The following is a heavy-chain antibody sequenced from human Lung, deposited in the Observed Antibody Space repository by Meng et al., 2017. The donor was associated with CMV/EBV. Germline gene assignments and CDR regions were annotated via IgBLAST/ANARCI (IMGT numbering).Heavy chain of an antibody. CDR2: ISPYNGDT. D-gene: IGHD1-1*01. V-gene: IGHV1-2*04. Sequence: QVQLPQSGAEVKEPGGSVKLSCVTSGYPFIVYHIHWVRQAPGQGFEWMGWISPYNGDTIYARDFQGWVTMTRDTSNRTLYMEVSRLRFDDTAVYYCARAIVKNGKRQFDYWVQGTLVTVSS. J-gene: IGHJ4*02. CDR3: ARAIVKNGKRQFDY. CDR1: GYPFIVYH.